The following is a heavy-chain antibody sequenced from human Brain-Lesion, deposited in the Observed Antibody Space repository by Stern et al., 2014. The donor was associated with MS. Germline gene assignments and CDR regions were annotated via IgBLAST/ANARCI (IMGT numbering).Heavy chain of an antibody. Sequence: VQLGQSGGDLVQPGRSLRLSCAAFGFTFDDYAMHWVRQAPGKGLGWVAGISWNSGTIGYADSVKGRFTTSRDNAYSSLYLQMNSLRPEDTALYYCARDITGSSAYFAYWGQGTLVTVSS. J-gene: IGHJ4*02. D-gene: IGHD1-14*01. CDR2: ISWNSGTI. CDR1: GFTFDDYA. V-gene: IGHV3-9*01. CDR3: ARDITGSSAYFAY.